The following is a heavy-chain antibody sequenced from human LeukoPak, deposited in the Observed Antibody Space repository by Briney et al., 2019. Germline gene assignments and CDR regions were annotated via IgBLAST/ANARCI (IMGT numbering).Heavy chain of an antibody. CDR2: ISAYNGNT. D-gene: IGHD1-26*01. J-gene: IGHJ4*02. V-gene: IGHV1-18*01. CDR3: ARSLSGSYYGVYFDY. Sequence: ASVKVSCKASGYTFTSYGISWVRQAPGQGLEWMRWISAYNGNTNYAQKLQGRVTMTTDTSMSTAYMELRSLRSDDTAVYYCARSLSGSYYGVYFDYWGQGTLVTVSS. CDR1: GYTFTSYG.